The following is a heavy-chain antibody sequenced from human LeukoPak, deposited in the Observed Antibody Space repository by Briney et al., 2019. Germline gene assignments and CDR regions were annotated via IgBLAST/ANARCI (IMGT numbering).Heavy chain of an antibody. D-gene: IGHD3-10*01. V-gene: IGHV4-34*01. CDR3: ARDLGFGEDDAFDI. CDR1: GGSFSGYY. Sequence: SETLSLTCAVYGGSFSGYYWSWIRQPPGKGLEWIGEINHSGSTYYNPSLKSRVTISVDTSKNQFSLKLSSVTAADTAVYYCARDLGFGEDDAFDIWGQGTMATVSS. CDR2: INHSGST. J-gene: IGHJ3*02.